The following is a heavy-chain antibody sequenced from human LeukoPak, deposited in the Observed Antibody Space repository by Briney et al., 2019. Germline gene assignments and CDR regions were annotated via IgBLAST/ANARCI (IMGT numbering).Heavy chain of an antibody. J-gene: IGHJ4*02. CDR3: ARRGGSGLNYFDF. V-gene: IGHV2-5*02. Sequence: SCPTLAIPTAAPTLTCTFSGFPCSGTRPGVGRIRQPPGKALERLALIFCDDDQLYSPSLKSRLTITKVTSKKKVVLTMTNTDPVDAATYYCARRGGSGLNYFDFWGQGILVSVSS. CDR2: IFCDDDQ. CDR1: GFPCSGTRPG. D-gene: IGHD3/OR15-3a*01.